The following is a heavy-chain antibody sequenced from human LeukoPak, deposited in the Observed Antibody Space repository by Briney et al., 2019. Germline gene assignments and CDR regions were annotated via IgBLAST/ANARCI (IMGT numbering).Heavy chain of an antibody. J-gene: IGHJ4*02. Sequence: GGSLRLSCAASGFTFSSYAMSWVRQAPGKGLEWVSVIYSGGSTYYADSVKGRFTISRDNSKNTLYLQMNSLRAEDTAVYYCATYYYDSSGYYYPTDYWGQGTLVTVSS. CDR2: IYSGGST. D-gene: IGHD3-22*01. CDR3: ATYYYDSSGYYYPTDY. CDR1: GFTFSSYA. V-gene: IGHV3-53*01.